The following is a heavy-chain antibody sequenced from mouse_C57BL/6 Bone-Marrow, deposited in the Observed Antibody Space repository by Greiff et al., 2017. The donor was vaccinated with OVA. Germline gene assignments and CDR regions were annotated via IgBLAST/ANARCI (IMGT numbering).Heavy chain of an antibody. Sequence: QVQLQQPGAELVMPGASVKLSCKASGYTFTSYWMHWVKQRPGQGLEWIGEIDPSDSYTNYNQKFKGKSTLTVDKSSSTAYMQLSSLTSEDSAVYYFAGLPFYYYASSYYARDYWGRGTSITV. CDR3: AGLPFYYYASSYYARDY. V-gene: IGHV1-69*01. CDR1: GYTFTSYW. CDR2: IDPSDSYT. J-gene: IGHJ4*01. D-gene: IGHD1-1*01.